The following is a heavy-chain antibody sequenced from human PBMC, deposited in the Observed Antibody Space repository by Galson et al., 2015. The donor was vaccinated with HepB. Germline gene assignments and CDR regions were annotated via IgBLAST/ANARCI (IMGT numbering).Heavy chain of an antibody. CDR2: ISWDGGST. V-gene: IGHV3-43*01. D-gene: IGHD6-13*01. Sequence: SLRLSCAASGFTFDDYTMHWVRQAPGKGLELVSLISWDGGSTYYADSVKGRFTISRDNSKNSLYLQMNSLRTEDTALYYCAKDVAAAGRTFYYYYYGMDVWGQGTTVTVSS. J-gene: IGHJ6*02. CDR1: GFTFDDYT. CDR3: AKDVAAAGRTFYYYYYGMDV.